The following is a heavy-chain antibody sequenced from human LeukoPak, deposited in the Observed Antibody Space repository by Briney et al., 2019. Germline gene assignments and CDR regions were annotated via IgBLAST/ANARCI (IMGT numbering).Heavy chain of an antibody. Sequence: SETLSLTCTVSGGSISSYYWSWIRQPPGKGLEWIGYIYYSGSTNYNPSLKSRVTISVDTSKNQFSLKLSSVTAADTAVYYCARVFSGSSWYGFDYWGQGTLVTVSS. CDR1: GGSISSYY. D-gene: IGHD6-13*01. J-gene: IGHJ4*02. V-gene: IGHV4-59*01. CDR3: ARVFSGSSWYGFDY. CDR2: IYYSGST.